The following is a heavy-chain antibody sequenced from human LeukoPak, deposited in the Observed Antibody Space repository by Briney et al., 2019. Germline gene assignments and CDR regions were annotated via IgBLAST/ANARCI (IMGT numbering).Heavy chain of an antibody. CDR1: GDSISSYY. CDR2: IYYSGNI. V-gene: IGHV4-59*01. Sequence: PSETLSLTCTVSGDSISSYYWSWIRQPPGKGLGWIGCIYYSGNINYNPSLKSRVTMSVDTSKNQFSLKLNSVTAADTAVYYCARGGSSFDYWGQGTLVTVSS. J-gene: IGHJ4*02. D-gene: IGHD3-10*01. CDR3: ARGGSSFDY.